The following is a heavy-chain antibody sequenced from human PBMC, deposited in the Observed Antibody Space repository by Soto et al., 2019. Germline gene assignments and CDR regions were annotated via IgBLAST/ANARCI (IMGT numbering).Heavy chain of an antibody. CDR1: GGSFSGYY. CDR2: INHSGST. D-gene: IGHD5-18*01. CDR3: ARSFSGPSYSYGYGYSLDY. V-gene: IGHV4-34*01. J-gene: IGHJ4*02. Sequence: QVQLQQWGAGLLKPSETLSLACAVYGGSFSGYYWSWIRQPPGKGLEWIGEINHSGSTNYNPSLKSRVTISVDTSKNQFSLKLSSVTAADTAVYYCARSFSGPSYSYGYGYSLDYWGQGTLVTVSS.